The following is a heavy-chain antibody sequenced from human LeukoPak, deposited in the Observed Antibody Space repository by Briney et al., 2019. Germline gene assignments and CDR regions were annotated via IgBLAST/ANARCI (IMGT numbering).Heavy chain of an antibody. CDR3: ASPSPRPYCSTSSCDYYYYYGMDV. J-gene: IGHJ6*02. CDR2: INPNSGGT. D-gene: IGHD2-2*01. V-gene: IGHV1-2*02. CDR1: GYTFTGYY. Sequence: GASVKVSCKASGYTFTGYYMHWVLQAPGQGLEWMGWINPNSGGTNYAQKFQGRVTMTRDTSISTAYMELSRLRSDDTAVYYCASPSPRPYCSTSSCDYYYYYGMDVWGQGTTVTVSS.